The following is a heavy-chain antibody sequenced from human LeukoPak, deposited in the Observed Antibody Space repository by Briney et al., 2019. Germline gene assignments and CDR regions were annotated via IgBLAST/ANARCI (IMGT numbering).Heavy chain of an antibody. D-gene: IGHD3-16*02. Sequence: GGSLRLSCAASGFTFSSYAMHWVRQAPGKGLEWVAVISYDGSNKYYADSVKGRFTISRDNSKNTLYLQMNSLRAEDTAVYYCARNPGGGYQYYFDYWAREPWSPSPQ. J-gene: IGHJ4*02. V-gene: IGHV3-30-3*01. CDR1: GFTFSSYA. CDR3: ARNPGGGYQYYFDY. CDR2: ISYDGSNK.